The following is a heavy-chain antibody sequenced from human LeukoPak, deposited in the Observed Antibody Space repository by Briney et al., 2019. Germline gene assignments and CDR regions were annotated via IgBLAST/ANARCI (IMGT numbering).Heavy chain of an antibody. V-gene: IGHV4-59*01. J-gene: IGHJ6*02. CDR1: GGSISSYY. D-gene: IGHD4-17*01. CDR3: ARANSGDYGPSYYYYGMDV. CDR2: IYYSGST. Sequence: SETLSLTCAVYGGSISSYYWSWIRQPPGKGLEWIGYIYYSGSTNYNPSLKSRVTISVDTSKNQFSLKLSSVTAADTAVYYCARANSGDYGPSYYYYGMDVWGQGTTVTVSS.